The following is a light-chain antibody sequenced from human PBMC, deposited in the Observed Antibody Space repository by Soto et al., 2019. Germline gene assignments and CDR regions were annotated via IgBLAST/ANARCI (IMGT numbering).Light chain of an antibody. CDR2: GAS. J-gene: IGKJ4*01. Sequence: ETVMTQSPATLSVSPGDRATLSCRASQSVSSNLAWYQQKPGQAPRLLIYGASIRATGIPARFSGSGSGKEFTLTISSLQSEDFGLYYWQQYKNWPPVTFGGGTKVEIK. V-gene: IGKV3-15*01. CDR1: QSVSSN. CDR3: QQYKNWPPVT.